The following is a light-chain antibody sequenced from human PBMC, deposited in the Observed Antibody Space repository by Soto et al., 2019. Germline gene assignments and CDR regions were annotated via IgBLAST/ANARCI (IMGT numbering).Light chain of an antibody. CDR2: EVS. J-gene: IGLJ1*01. CDR1: SSDVGSYNR. V-gene: IGLV2-18*02. Sequence: QSALTQPPSVSGSPGQSVAIFCTGTSSDVGSYNRVAWYQQPPGTAPKLMIYEVSNRPSGVPDRFSGSKSGNTASLTISGLQAEDEADYCSSFTSSSTYVFGTGTKVTVL. CDR3: SSFTSSSTYV.